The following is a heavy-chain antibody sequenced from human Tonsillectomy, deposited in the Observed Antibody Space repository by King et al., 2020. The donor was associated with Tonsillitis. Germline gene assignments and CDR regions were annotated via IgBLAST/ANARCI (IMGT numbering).Heavy chain of an antibody. D-gene: IGHD3-3*01. Sequence: VQLVESGGGLVQPGGSLRLSCAASGFTFSSYAMTWVRQAPGKGLEWVSAIIGSGGRTYYADSVKGRFTISRDNSKNTLYLQMNSLRAEDTAVYYCAKESPGPVEEWLGPHYYDGMDVWGQGTAVTVSS. V-gene: IGHV3-23*04. CDR3: AKESPGPVEEWLGPHYYDGMDV. CDR1: GFTFSSYA. CDR2: IIGSGGRT. J-gene: IGHJ6*02.